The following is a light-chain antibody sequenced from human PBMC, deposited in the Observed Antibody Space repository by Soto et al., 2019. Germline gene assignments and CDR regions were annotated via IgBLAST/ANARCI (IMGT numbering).Light chain of an antibody. CDR2: AAS. V-gene: IGKV1-16*02. Sequence: DIQMTQSPSSLSASVGDRVTITCRASQGISTSLAWFQQKPGKAPNSLIYAASNLQSGVPSQFSGSGSGTDFTLTISSLQPEDVATYYCQQYNSYPWTFGRGTKVEIK. CDR3: QQYNSYPWT. CDR1: QGISTS. J-gene: IGKJ1*01.